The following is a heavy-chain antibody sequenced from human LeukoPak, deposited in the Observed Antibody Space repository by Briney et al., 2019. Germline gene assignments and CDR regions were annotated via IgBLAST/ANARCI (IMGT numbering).Heavy chain of an antibody. Sequence: GGSLRLSCVGLTFTVSDTFMSWVRQAPGKGLDWVSTMYTGGGTDYADSVKGRFTISRDSSKNTVYLQMNSLRDEDTAVYYCAKDAAHIVVVPAAIPHFDYWGQGTLVTVSS. J-gene: IGHJ4*02. CDR2: MYTGGGT. CDR1: TFTVSDTF. D-gene: IGHD2-2*01. V-gene: IGHV3-66*01. CDR3: AKDAAHIVVVPAAIPHFDY.